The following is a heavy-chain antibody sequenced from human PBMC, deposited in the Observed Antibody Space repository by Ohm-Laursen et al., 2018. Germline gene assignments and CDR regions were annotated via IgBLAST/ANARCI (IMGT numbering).Heavy chain of an antibody. CDR2: ISGSGGST. CDR3: AKEWLYYDILTGYYRDAFDI. J-gene: IGHJ3*02. V-gene: IGHV3-23*01. Sequence: SLRLSCAAPGFTFSSYAMSWVRQAPGKGLEWVSAISGSGGSTYYADSVKGRFTISRDNSKNTLYLQMNSLRAEDTAVYYCAKEWLYYDILTGYYRDAFDIWGQGTMVTVSS. D-gene: IGHD3-9*01. CDR1: GFTFSSYA.